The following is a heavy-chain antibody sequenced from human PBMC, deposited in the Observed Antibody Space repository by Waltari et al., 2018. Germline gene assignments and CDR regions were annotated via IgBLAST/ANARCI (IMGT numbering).Heavy chain of an antibody. CDR2: IIPILGIA. Sequence: QVQLVQSGAEVKKPGSSVKVSCKASGGTFSSYTISWVRQAPGQGLEWMGRIIPILGIANYAQKFQGRVTMTEDTSTDTAYMELSSLRSEDTAVYYCATGLYGMDVWGQGTTVTVSS. V-gene: IGHV1-69*02. J-gene: IGHJ6*02. CDR3: ATGLYGMDV. CDR1: GGTFSSYT.